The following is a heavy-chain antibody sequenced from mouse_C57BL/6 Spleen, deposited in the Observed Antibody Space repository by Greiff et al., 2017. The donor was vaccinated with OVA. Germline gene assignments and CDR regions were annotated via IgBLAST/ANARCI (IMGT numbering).Heavy chain of an antibody. CDR2: IDPETGGT. Sequence: QVQLQQSGAELVRPGASVTLSCKASGYTFTDYEMHWVKQTPVHGLEWIGAIDPETGGTAYNQKFKGKAILTADKSSSTAYMELRSLTSEDSAVYYCTRQDYGSSYFDYWGQGTTLTVSS. V-gene: IGHV1-15*01. CDR1: GYTFTDYE. CDR3: TRQDYGSSYFDY. J-gene: IGHJ2*01. D-gene: IGHD1-1*01.